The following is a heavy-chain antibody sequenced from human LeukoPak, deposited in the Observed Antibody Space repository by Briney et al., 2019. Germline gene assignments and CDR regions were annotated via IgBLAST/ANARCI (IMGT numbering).Heavy chain of an antibody. V-gene: IGHV1-69*13. D-gene: IGHD3-22*01. CDR1: GYTFINYG. CDR2: IIPIFGTA. J-gene: IGHJ4*02. CDR3: ARGGHYYDSSGYYFPFDY. Sequence: ASVKVSCKASGYTFINYGITWVRQAPGQGLEWMGGIIPIFGTANYAQKFQGRVTITADESTSTAYMELSSLRSEDTAVYYCARGGHYYDSSGYYFPFDYWGQGTLVTVSS.